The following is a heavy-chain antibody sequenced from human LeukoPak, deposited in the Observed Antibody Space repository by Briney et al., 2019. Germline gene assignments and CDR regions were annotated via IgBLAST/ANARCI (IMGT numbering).Heavy chain of an antibody. D-gene: IGHD3-16*01. CDR3: AKDQKAGGYYDYGMDV. Sequence: AGGSLRLSCAASGFTFSSYAMSWVRQAPGKGLEWVSAISGSGGRTYYADSVKGRFTISRDNSKNTRYLQMNSLRAEDTAVYYCAKDQKAGGYYDYGMDVWGQGTTVTVSS. J-gene: IGHJ6*02. V-gene: IGHV3-23*01. CDR2: ISGSGGRT. CDR1: GFTFSSYA.